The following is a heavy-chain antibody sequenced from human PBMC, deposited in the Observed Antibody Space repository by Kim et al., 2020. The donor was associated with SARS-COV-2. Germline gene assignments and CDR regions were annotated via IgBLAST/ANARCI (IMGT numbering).Heavy chain of an antibody. V-gene: IGHV4-31*02. J-gene: IGHJ4*02. CDR3: ASGLGARDY. D-gene: IGHD1-26*01. Sequence: GRTYYTPSLKSRVTISVDTSKNQFSLKLGSVTAADTAVYYCASGLGARDYWGQGTLVTVSS. CDR2: GRT.